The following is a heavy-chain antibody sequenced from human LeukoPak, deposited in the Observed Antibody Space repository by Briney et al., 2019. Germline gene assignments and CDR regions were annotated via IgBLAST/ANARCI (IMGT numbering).Heavy chain of an antibody. CDR3: ATSSDAPANM. J-gene: IGHJ4*02. Sequence: GGSLRLSCAVSGFTFSTSWLSLVRQAPGKGLEWVANIKQDGSLKHYVDSVKGRFTISRDNAENSLYLHMNSLRAEDTGVYYCATSSDAPANMWGQGTLVTVSS. D-gene: IGHD2-2*01. V-gene: IGHV3-7*01. CDR1: GFTFSTSW. CDR2: IKQDGSLK.